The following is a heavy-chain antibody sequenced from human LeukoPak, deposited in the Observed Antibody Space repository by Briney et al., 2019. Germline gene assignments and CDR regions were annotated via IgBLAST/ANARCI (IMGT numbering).Heavy chain of an antibody. CDR1: GFTFSSYE. D-gene: IGHD6-13*01. Sequence: GGSLRLSCAASGFTFSSYEMNWVRQAPGKGLEWVSYISSSGSTIYYADSVKGRFTICRDNAKNSLYLQMNSLRAEDTAVYYCARERDGYSSSWAIDYWGQGTLVTVSS. CDR2: ISSSGSTI. J-gene: IGHJ4*02. V-gene: IGHV3-48*03. CDR3: ARERDGYSSSWAIDY.